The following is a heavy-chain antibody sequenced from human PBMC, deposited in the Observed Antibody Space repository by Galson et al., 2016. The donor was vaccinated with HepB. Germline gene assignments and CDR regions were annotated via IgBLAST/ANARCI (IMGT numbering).Heavy chain of an antibody. D-gene: IGHD6-19*01. CDR2: INPNSGGT. V-gene: IGHV1-2*04. CDR1: GYTFTNYY. J-gene: IGHJ6*02. CDR3: ARGKSMTVAGRSGGRYYYGMDV. Sequence: SVKVSCKASGYTFTNYYIHWVRQAPGQGLEWMGWINPNSGGTNYAQKFQGWVTMTRDTSISTAYMDLNRLRSDDTAVYYCARGKSMTVAGRSGGRYYYGMDVWGQGTTVTVSS.